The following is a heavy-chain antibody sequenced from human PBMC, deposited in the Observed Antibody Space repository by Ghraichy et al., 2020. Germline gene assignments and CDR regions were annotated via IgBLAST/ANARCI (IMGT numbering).Heavy chain of an antibody. V-gene: IGHV3-21*01. CDR3: AREPFGRGSSGMDV. J-gene: IGHJ6*02. CDR2: ISRSGSYI. Sequence: GGSLRLSCAASGFSVSNYSMNWVRQAPGKGLEWVSAISRSGSYIYYADSVKGRFIISRDNAKNSVYLQMNSLRVEDTAVYYCAREPFGRGSSGMDVWGQGPTVTVSS. D-gene: IGHD3-16*01. CDR1: GFSVSNYS.